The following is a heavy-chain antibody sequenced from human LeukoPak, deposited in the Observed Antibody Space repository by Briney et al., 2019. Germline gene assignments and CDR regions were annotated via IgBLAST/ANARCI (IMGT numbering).Heavy chain of an antibody. J-gene: IGHJ4*02. CDR3: ARGSGVQVWSSLDY. V-gene: IGHV3-21*01. D-gene: IGHD5-18*01. CDR2: ISSSGTYI. CDR1: AFTFSTYS. Sequence: GGSLRLSCAASAFTFSTYSMNWVRQAPGKGLEGVSSISSSGTYIYYADSLKGRFTISRDNAKNSLHLQMNSLRAEDTAVYYCARGSGVQVWSSLDYWGQGTLVTVSS.